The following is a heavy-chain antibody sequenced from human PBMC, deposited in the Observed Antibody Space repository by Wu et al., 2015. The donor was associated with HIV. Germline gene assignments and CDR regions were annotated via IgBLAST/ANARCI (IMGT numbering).Heavy chain of an antibody. CDR2: INPNSGGT. Sequence: QVQLVQSGAEVKKPGASVKVSCKASGNTITGHYINWVRQAPGQGLEWMGWINPNSGGTSYAQKFQDRVTMTRDTSIYTTYMELSSLKSDDTAIYYCARALRPVADALELDYWGQGTLVTVSS. J-gene: IGHJ4*02. CDR3: ARALRPVADALELDY. D-gene: IGHD6-19*01. V-gene: IGHV1-2*02. CDR1: GNTITGHY.